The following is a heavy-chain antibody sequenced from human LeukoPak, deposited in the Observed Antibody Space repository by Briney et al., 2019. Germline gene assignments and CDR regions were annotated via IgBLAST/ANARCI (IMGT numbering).Heavy chain of an antibody. V-gene: IGHV3-23*01. Sequence: GGSLRLSCAASGFTFQNFDMTWVRQAPGKGLEWVSSVSRSGAYAHYADSVKGRFTISRDNSNNTLFLQMNSLRGDDTAVYCCVRGASHLAYWGQGTLVTASS. CDR3: VRGASHLAY. CDR2: VSRSGAYA. CDR1: GFTFQNFD. J-gene: IGHJ4*02.